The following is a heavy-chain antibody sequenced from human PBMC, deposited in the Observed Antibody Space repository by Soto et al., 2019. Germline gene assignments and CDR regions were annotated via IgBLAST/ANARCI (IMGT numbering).Heavy chain of an antibody. Sequence: EVQLVESGGGLVQPGGSLRLSCAASGFTFSTYDMHWVRQGTEKGLEWVSAIGTAGDTYYLDSVKGRFTISRENAKSSLYLEMSSLRVGDTAIYYCVRDGGPWGQGTLVTVSS. J-gene: IGHJ5*02. CDR1: GFTFSTYD. V-gene: IGHV3-13*01. CDR3: VRDGGP. CDR2: IGTAGDT.